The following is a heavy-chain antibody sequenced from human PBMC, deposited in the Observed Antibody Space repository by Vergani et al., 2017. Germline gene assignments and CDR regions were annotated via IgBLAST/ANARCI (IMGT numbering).Heavy chain of an antibody. D-gene: IGHD2-2*01. J-gene: IGHJ6*03. CDR1: GGTFSSYA. Sequence: QVQLVQSGAEVKKPGSSVKVSCKASGGTFSSYAISWVRQAPGQGLEWMGRIIPILGTANYAQKFQGRVTITADESTSTAYMELSSLRSEETAVYYCAREGYCSSTSCYWAYYYYYMDVWGKGTTVTVSS. CDR3: AREGYCSSTSCYWAYYYYYMDV. V-gene: IGHV1-69*11. CDR2: IIPILGTA.